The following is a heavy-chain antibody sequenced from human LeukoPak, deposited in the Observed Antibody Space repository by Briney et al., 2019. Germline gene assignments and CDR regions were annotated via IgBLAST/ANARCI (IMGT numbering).Heavy chain of an antibody. CDR2: INHNGNVN. J-gene: IGHJ6*02. CDR1: GFTFSSYW. CDR3: ARGGGLDV. D-gene: IGHD3-16*01. Sequence: PGGSLRLSCAASGFTFSSYWMNWARQAPGKRLEWVASINHNGNVNYYVDSVKGRFTISRDNAKNSLYLQMSNLRAVDTAVYFCARGGGLDVWGQGATVTVSS. V-gene: IGHV3-7*03.